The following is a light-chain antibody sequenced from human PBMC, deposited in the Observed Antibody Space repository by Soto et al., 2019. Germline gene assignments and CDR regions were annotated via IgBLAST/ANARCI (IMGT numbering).Light chain of an antibody. CDR3: HHPRT. Sequence: EIVLTQSPGTLSLSPGERATLSCRASQSVSSSYLAWYQHKPGQAPRLLIYGAASRDTGIPDRFSGSGSGTDVTLTISRLEPEDFAVYYCHHPRTFGGGTKVEIK. J-gene: IGKJ4*01. CDR2: GAA. CDR1: QSVSSSY. V-gene: IGKV3-20*01.